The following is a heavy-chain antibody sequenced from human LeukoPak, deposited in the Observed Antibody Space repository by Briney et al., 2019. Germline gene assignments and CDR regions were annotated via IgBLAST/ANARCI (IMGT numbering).Heavy chain of an antibody. D-gene: IGHD3-16*01. CDR3: AKGLHGGVGYGVDV. V-gene: IGHV3-23*01. CDR2: ISGTGGRT. CDR1: GFTFSNYA. J-gene: IGHJ6*02. Sequence: GGSLRLSCTASGFTFSNYAMTWVRQAPGKGLEWVSSISGTGGRTYSADSVKGRFTISRDNSKNTLYLQMKNLRVEHTAVYYCAKGLHGGVGYGVDVWGQGTTVSVSS.